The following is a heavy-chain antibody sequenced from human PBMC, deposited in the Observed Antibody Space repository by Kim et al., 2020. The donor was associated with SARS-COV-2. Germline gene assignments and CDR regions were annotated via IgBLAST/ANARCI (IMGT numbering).Heavy chain of an antibody. D-gene: IGHD2-2*01. V-gene: IGHV4-31*03. J-gene: IGHJ4*02. CDR1: GDSISSGNNY. CDR3: ARVFTAESTYLFDY. Sequence: SETLSLTCTVSGDSISSGNNYWSWIRQHPAKGLEWIAYIYYTGTTFYNPALESRVTISVDTSKNQFSLKLSSMTAADTAVYYCARVFTAESTYLFDYWGQGTLVTVSS. CDR2: IYYTGTT.